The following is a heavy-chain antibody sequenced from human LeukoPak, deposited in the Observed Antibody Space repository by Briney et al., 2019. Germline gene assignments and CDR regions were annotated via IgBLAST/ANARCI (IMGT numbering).Heavy chain of an antibody. V-gene: IGHV4-34*01. CDR3: ARATAAGTSVSY. J-gene: IGHJ4*02. Sequence: SETLSLTCAVYGGSFSGYYWSWIRQPPGKGLEWIGEIYHSGSTNYNPSLKSRVTISVDKSKNQFSLKLSSVTAADTAVYYCARATAAGTSVSYWGQGTLVTVSS. CDR1: GGSFSGYY. D-gene: IGHD6-13*01. CDR2: IYHSGST.